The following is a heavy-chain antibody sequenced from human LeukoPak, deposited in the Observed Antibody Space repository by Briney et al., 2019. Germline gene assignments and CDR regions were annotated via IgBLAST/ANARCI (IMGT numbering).Heavy chain of an antibody. CDR3: ARGEFSPLLLDY. D-gene: IGHD3-16*02. J-gene: IGHJ4*02. Sequence: GGSLRLSCAASGFTISSKYMSWVRQAPGKGLEWASVIYSGGSTYYADSVKGRFTISRDNSKNTLYLQMNSLRAEDTAVYYCARGEFSPLLLDYWGQGTLVTVSS. CDR1: GFTISSKY. V-gene: IGHV3-53*01. CDR2: IYSGGST.